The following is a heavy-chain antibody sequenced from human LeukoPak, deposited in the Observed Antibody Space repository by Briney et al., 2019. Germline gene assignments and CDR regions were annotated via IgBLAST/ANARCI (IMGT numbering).Heavy chain of an antibody. Sequence: GASVKVPCKASGYTFTSYDINWVRQAPGQGLEWMGWMNPNSGNTGYAQKFQGRVTMTRNTSISTAYMELSSLRSEDTAVYYCARGGFYGGDNWFDPWGQGTLVTVSS. CDR3: ARGGFYGGDNWFDP. J-gene: IGHJ5*02. CDR1: GYTFTSYD. D-gene: IGHD4-23*01. CDR2: MNPNSGNT. V-gene: IGHV1-8*01.